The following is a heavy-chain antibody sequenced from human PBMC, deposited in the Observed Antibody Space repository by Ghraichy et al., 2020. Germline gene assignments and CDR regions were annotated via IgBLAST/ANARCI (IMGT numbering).Heavy chain of an antibody. D-gene: IGHD3-10*01. CDR2: ISGSGGST. CDR1: GFTFSSYA. J-gene: IGHJ4*02. Sequence: GETLNISCAASGFTFSSYAMSWVRQAPGKGLEWVSAISGSGGSTYYADSVKGRFTISRDNSKNTLYLQMNSLRAEDTAVYYCAKDLRSVRGVALDYWGQGTLVTVSS. V-gene: IGHV3-23*01. CDR3: AKDLRSVRGVALDY.